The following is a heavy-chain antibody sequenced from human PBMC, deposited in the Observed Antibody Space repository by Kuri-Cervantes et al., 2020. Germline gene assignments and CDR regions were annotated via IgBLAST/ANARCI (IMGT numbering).Heavy chain of an antibody. J-gene: IGHJ4*02. Sequence: GGSLRLSCAASGFTFSSYSMNWVRQAPGKGLEWVSYISSSSSTIYYADSVKGRFTISRDNAKNSLYLQMNSLRAEDTAVYYCASGYDFWSGYSHPFDYWGQGTLVTVSS. CDR1: GFTFSSYS. D-gene: IGHD3-3*01. CDR2: ISSSSSTI. CDR3: ASGYDFWSGYSHPFDY. V-gene: IGHV3-48*01.